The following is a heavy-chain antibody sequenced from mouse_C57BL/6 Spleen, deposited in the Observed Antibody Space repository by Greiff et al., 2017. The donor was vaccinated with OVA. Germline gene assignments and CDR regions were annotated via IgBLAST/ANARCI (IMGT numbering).Heavy chain of an antibody. V-gene: IGHV1-55*01. CDR2: IDPGSGST. CDR3: ARAENFDY. CDR1: GYTFTSYW. Sequence: QLKQPGAELVMPGASVKLSCKASGYTFTSYWMHWVKQRPGQGLEWIGEIDPGSGSTNYNEKFKSKATLTVDTSSSTAYMQLSSLTSEDSAVYYCARAENFDYWGQGTTLTVSS. J-gene: IGHJ2*01.